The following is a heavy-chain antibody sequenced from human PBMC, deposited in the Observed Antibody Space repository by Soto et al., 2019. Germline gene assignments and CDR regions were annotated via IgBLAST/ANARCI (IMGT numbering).Heavy chain of an antibody. V-gene: IGHV3-73*01. Sequence: GGSLRLSCAASGFTFSDHYMDWVRQAPGKGLEWVGRIRSKANSYATAYAASVKGRFTISRDDSKNTAYLQMNSLKTEDTAVYYCTRGANYYDSSGHSNFDYWGQGTLVTVSS. D-gene: IGHD3-22*01. CDR2: IRSKANSYAT. CDR1: GFTFSDHY. CDR3: TRGANYYDSSGHSNFDY. J-gene: IGHJ4*02.